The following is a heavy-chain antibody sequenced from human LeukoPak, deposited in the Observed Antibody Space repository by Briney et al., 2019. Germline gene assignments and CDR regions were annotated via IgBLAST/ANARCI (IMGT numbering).Heavy chain of an antibody. CDR3: AREGIVGATGVYYYMDV. Sequence: SETLSLTCTVSGGSISSSSCYWGWIRQPPGKGLEWIGSIYYSGSTYYNPSLKSRVTISVDTSKNQFSLKLSSVTAADTAVYYCAREGIVGATGVYYYMDVWGKGTTVTVSS. CDR2: IYYSGST. V-gene: IGHV4-39*07. D-gene: IGHD1-26*01. J-gene: IGHJ6*03. CDR1: GGSISSSSCY.